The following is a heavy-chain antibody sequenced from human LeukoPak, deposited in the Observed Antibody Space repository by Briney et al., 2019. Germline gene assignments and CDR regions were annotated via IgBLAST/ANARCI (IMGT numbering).Heavy chain of an antibody. CDR1: GGSISSYY. Sequence: SETLSLTCTVSGGSISSYYWSWIRQPPGKGLEWIGDIYYSGSTNYNPSLKSRVTISVDTSKNQFSLKLSSVTAADTAVYYCARDRCSGGSCFNWFDPWGQGTLVTVSS. V-gene: IGHV4-59*01. CDR3: ARDRCSGGSCFNWFDP. J-gene: IGHJ5*02. CDR2: IYYSGST. D-gene: IGHD2-15*01.